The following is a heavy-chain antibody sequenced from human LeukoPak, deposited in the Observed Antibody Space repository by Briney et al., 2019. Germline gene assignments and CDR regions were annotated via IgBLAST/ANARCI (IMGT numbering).Heavy chain of an antibody. Sequence: PSETLSLTCAVYGGSFSGYYWSWIRQPPGKGLEWIGEINHSGSTNYNPSLKSRVTISVDTSKNQFSLKLSSVTAADTAVYYCARRITMVRGKNYYYYYYMDVWGKGTTVTISS. CDR3: ARRITMVRGKNYYYYYYMDV. V-gene: IGHV4-34*01. D-gene: IGHD3-10*01. J-gene: IGHJ6*03. CDR2: INHSGST. CDR1: GGSFSGYY.